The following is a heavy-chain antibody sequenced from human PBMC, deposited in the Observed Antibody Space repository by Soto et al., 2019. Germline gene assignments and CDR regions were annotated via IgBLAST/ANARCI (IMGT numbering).Heavy chain of an antibody. J-gene: IGHJ6*01. CDR2: ISSSSSYI. Sequence: GGSLRLSCAASGFTFSSYSMNWVRQAPGKGLECVSSISSSSSYIYYADSVKRRFTISRDNAKNSPYLQINSLRAEDTAVYYCARVRSSSWYYYGMDVWGQGTTVTVSS. CDR1: GFTFSSYS. V-gene: IGHV3-21*01. CDR3: ARVRSSSWYYYGMDV. D-gene: IGHD6-13*01.